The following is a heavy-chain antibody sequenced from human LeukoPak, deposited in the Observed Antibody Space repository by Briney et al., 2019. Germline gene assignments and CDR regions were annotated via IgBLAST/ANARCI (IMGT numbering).Heavy chain of an antibody. CDR1: GGSISSSRYY. CDR2: ISGSGGST. CDR3: AKDGRAAHTLIDY. V-gene: IGHV3-23*01. J-gene: IGHJ4*02. Sequence: PSETLSLTCTVSGGSISSSRYYWGWIRQAPGKGLEWVSAISGSGGSTYYADSVKGRFTISRDNSKNTLYLQMNSLRAEDTAVYYCAKDGRAAHTLIDYWGQGTLVTVSS. D-gene: IGHD6-6*01.